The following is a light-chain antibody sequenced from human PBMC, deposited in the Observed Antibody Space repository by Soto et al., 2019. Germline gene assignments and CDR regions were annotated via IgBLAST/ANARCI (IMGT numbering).Light chain of an antibody. CDR1: SSDVGDYPY. Sequence: QSALTQPASVSGSPGQSITISCTGTSSDVGDYPYVSWYQQHPGKVPKLIIYEVTNRPSGVTSRFSGSKSENTASLTISGLQAEDEAHYYCSSYSATNTLVFGSGTKVTVL. CDR2: EVT. V-gene: IGLV2-14*01. CDR3: SSYSATNTLV. J-gene: IGLJ1*01.